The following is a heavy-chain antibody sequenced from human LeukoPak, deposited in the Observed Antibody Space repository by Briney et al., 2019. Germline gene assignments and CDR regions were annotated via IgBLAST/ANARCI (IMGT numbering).Heavy chain of an antibody. CDR2: IIPIFSTA. J-gene: IGHJ6*02. V-gene: IGHV1-69*01. CDR1: GGTFSSYA. CDR3: ASMTTVAYHYGMDV. D-gene: IGHD4-23*01. Sequence: GALVKVSCKASGGTFSSYAISWVRQAPGQGLEWMGGIIPIFSTANYAQKFQGRVTITADESTSTAYMELSSLRSEDTAVYYCASMTTVAYHYGMDVWGQGTTVTVSS.